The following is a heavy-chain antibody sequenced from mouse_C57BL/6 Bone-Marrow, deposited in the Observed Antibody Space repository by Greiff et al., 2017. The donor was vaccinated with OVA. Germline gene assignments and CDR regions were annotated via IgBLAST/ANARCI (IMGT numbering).Heavy chain of an antibody. D-gene: IGHD1-1*01. Sequence: EVHLVESGPELVKPGASVKIPCKASGYTFTDYNMDWVKQSHGKSLEWIGDINPNNGGTIYNQKFKGKATLTVDKSSSTAYMELRSLTSEDTAVYYCARLPTGDYGSDWYFDVWGKGTTVTVSS. CDR3: ARLPTGDYGSDWYFDV. CDR2: INPNNGGT. CDR1: GYTFTDYN. J-gene: IGHJ1*03. V-gene: IGHV1-18*01.